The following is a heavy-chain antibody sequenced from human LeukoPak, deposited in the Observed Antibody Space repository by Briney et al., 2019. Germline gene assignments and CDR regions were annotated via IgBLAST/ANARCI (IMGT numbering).Heavy chain of an antibody. CDR2: IWYDGSNK. J-gene: IGHJ4*02. V-gene: IGHV3-33*01. Sequence: PGGSLRLSCAASGFTFSSYGMHWVRQAPGKGLEWGAVIWYDGSNKYYADSVKGRFTISRDNSKNTLYLQMNSLRAEDTAVYYCARGRNWNRNGYYFDYWGQGTLVTVSS. CDR1: GFTFSSYG. CDR3: ARGRNWNRNGYYFDY. D-gene: IGHD1-1*01.